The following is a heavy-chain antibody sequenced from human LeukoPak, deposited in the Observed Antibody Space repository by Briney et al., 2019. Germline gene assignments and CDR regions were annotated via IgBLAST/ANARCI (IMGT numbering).Heavy chain of an antibody. CDR2: IYTSGST. V-gene: IGHV4-61*02. CDR1: GGSISSGSSY. Sequence: SQTLSLTCTVSGGSISSGSSYWSWIRQPAGTGLEWIGRIYTSGSTNYNPSLKSRVTISVATSKNQFSLKLSSVTAADTAVYYCARNGEDIVVVPAAIWGQGTLVTVSS. J-gene: IGHJ4*02. D-gene: IGHD2-2*01. CDR3: ARNGEDIVVVPAAI.